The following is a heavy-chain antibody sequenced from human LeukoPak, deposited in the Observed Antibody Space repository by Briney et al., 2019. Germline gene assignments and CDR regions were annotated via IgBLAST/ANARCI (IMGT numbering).Heavy chain of an antibody. D-gene: IGHD3-3*01. J-gene: IGHJ4*02. CDR1: GFTFSTYW. CDR3: VRFSNFWSGQEDY. V-gene: IGHV3-74*01. CDR2: ISSDGRST. Sequence: GGSLRLSCAASGFTFSTYWMHWVRQAPGKGLVWVSGISSDGRSTTYADSVKGRFTISRDNAKDTLYLQMNSLRAEDTAVYYCVRFSNFWSGQEDYWGQGSLVTVSS.